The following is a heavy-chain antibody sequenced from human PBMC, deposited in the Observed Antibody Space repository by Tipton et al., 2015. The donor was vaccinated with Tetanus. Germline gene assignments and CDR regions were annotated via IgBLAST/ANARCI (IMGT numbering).Heavy chain of an antibody. CDR3: ARHPDFWSGYYFDL. D-gene: IGHD3-3*01. CDR1: GHSFTKYW. Sequence: QLVQSGAEVKKPGESLKISCKGSGHSFTKYWIAWVRQMPGKGLEWMGLIYPDGFEPRYSPPFQGHVTISVDKSINTAYLQWDSLKASDTAIYYCARHPDFWSGYYFDLWGQGTLVNVSS. V-gene: IGHV5-51*01. J-gene: IGHJ4*02. CDR2: IYPDGFEP.